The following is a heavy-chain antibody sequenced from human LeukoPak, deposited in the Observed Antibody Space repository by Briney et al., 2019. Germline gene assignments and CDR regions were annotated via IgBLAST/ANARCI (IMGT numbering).Heavy chain of an antibody. CDR2: ISNGAIST. V-gene: IGHV3-23*01. Sequence: GGSRRLSCAASGFTFSSYAMTWVRQAPGKGLEWVSVISNGAISTFYADSVKGRFTISRDNSKNTLYLQMNSLRAEDTAVYYCAKDRGLGFSSTSCYDYWGQGTLVTVSS. D-gene: IGHD2-2*01. J-gene: IGHJ4*02. CDR3: AKDRGLGFSSTSCYDY. CDR1: GFTFSSYA.